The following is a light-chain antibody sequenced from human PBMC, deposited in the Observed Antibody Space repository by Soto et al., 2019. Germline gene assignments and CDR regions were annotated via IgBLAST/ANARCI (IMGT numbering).Light chain of an antibody. CDR2: DAS. J-gene: IGKJ1*01. CDR1: QNIRNW. V-gene: IGKV1-5*01. Sequence: DIQMTQSPSTLSASIGDRVTITCRASQNIRNWLAWYQQKPGKAPKLLIYDASSLESGVPSRFSGSGSGTEFTLTISSLQPDDFATYYCQQYNSYPWTFGQGTKVDIK. CDR3: QQYNSYPWT.